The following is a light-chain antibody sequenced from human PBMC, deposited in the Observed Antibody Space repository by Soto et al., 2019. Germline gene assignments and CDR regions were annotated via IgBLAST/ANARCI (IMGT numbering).Light chain of an antibody. CDR3: QQVNSHPLT. CDR1: QGIGTY. V-gene: IGKV1-9*01. Sequence: DIQLTQSSSFLSASVGDRVIITCRASQGIGTYVAWYQQKPGTAPNLLIYAASTLQSGVPSRFSGSGSGTEFTLTISSLQPEDFATYYCQQVNSHPLTFGGGTNV. J-gene: IGKJ4*01. CDR2: AAS.